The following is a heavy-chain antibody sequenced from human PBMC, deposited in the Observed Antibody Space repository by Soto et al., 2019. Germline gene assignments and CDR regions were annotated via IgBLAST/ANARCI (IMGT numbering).Heavy chain of an antibody. V-gene: IGHV1-2*02. CDR2: INPDSGGT. CDR1: GYTFTDYY. D-gene: IGHD2-2*01. CDR3: AIRTGQLAIISEFDGDWFFEV. J-gene: IGHJ2*01. Sequence: QEQLVQSGAEVKKPGASLKVSCKASGYTFTDYYIHWVRQAPGPGLEWVGWINPDSGGTNLAQRFQGRVTMTSDTSINTAYMELRSLRSDETAVYYCAIRTGQLAIISEFDGDWFFEVWGRGTLVTVSS.